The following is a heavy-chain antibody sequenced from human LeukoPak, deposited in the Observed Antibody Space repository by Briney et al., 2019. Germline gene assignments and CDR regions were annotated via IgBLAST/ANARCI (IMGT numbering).Heavy chain of an antibody. D-gene: IGHD2/OR15-2a*01. CDR2: IYHSGST. CDR1: GGSISSGYY. Sequence: SETLSLTCTVSGGSISSGYYWGWIRQPPGKGLEWIGSIYHSGSTYYNPSLKSRVTISVDTSKNQFSLKLSSVTAADTAVYYCARALNSWRIFDYRGQGTRVTVSS. CDR3: ARALNSWRIFDY. V-gene: IGHV4-38-2*02. J-gene: IGHJ4*02.